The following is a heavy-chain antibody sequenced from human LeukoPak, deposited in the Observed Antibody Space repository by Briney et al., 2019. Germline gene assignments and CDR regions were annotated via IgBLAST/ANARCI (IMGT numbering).Heavy chain of an antibody. J-gene: IGHJ4*02. CDR2: ISRSGSTI. Sequence: GGSLRLSCAASGFTFSDYYMSWIRQAPGKGREGVSYISRSGSTIYYADSGKGRFTISRDNAKNSLYLQMNSLRAEDTAVYYCARDSRDDYLVDYWGQGTLVTVSS. CDR3: ARDSRDDYLVDY. V-gene: IGHV3-11*04. D-gene: IGHD2/OR15-2a*01. CDR1: GFTFSDYY.